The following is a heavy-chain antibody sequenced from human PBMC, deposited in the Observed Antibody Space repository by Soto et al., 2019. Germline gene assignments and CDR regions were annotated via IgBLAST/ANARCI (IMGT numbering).Heavy chain of an antibody. CDR1: GFTVSSNY. Sequence: PGGSLRLSCAASGFTVSSNYMSWVRQAPGKGLEWVSVIYSGGSTYYADSVKGRFTISRDNSKNTLYLQMNSLRAEDTAVYYCASNLYQPLDPYYFDYWGQGTLVTVSS. V-gene: IGHV3-66*01. CDR2: IYSGGST. J-gene: IGHJ4*02. D-gene: IGHD2-2*01. CDR3: ASNLYQPLDPYYFDY.